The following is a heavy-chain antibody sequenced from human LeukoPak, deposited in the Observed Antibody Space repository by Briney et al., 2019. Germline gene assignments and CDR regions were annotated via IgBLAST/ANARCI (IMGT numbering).Heavy chain of an antibody. D-gene: IGHD6-6*01. CDR3: ARVSKQLVLGY. Sequence: SETLSLTCTVSGGSISSYYWSRIRQPPGKGLEWIGYIYYSGSTNYNPSLKSRVTISVDTSKNQFSLKLSSVTAADTAVYYCARVSKQLVLGYWGQGTLVTVSS. CDR1: GGSISSYY. CDR2: IYYSGST. J-gene: IGHJ4*02. V-gene: IGHV4-59*01.